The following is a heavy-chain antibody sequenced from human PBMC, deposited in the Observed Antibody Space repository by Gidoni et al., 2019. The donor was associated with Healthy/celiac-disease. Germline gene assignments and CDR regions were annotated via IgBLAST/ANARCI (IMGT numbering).Heavy chain of an antibody. D-gene: IGHD2-15*01. J-gene: IGHJ3*02. Sequence: QVQLQASGPGLANPSHPLSLTCAVPCSSIRSGGYSWSWIRQPPGKGLEWIGYLYYSGSTYYNPSLKRRVTISVDTSKNQFSLKLSSVTAADTAVYYCARVLRVRVLVQLDIWGQGTMVTVSS. V-gene: IGHV4-30-4*07. CDR1: CSSIRSGGYS. CDR2: LYYSGST. CDR3: ARVLRVRVLVQLDI.